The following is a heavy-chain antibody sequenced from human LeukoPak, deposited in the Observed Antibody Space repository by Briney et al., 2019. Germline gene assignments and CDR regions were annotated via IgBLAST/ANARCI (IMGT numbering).Heavy chain of an antibody. J-gene: IGHJ6*02. V-gene: IGHV1-8*01. D-gene: IGHD2-2*02. CDR1: GYTFTSYD. CDR3: ARDRGYCSSTSCYSYYGMDV. CDR2: MNPNSGNT. Sequence: ASVKVSCKASGYTFTSYDINWVRQATGQGLEWMGWMNPNSGNTGYAQKFQGRVTMTRNTSISTAYMELSSLRSEDTAVYYCARDRGYCSSTSCYSYYGMDVWGQGTTVTVSS.